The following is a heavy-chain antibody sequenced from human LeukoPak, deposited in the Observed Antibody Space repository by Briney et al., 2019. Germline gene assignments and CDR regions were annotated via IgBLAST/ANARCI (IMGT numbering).Heavy chain of an antibody. Sequence: PGGSLRLSCAASGFSFSNYAMHWVRQAPGKGLEWVARIWYDGSNKYYADSVKGRFTIARDNSKNTVYLQMNSLRAEDTAVYYCARDYYDSSGYYYESGPPTAPPHFWGQGTLVTVSS. CDR3: ARDYYDSSGYYYESGPPTAPPHF. CDR2: IWYDGSNK. J-gene: IGHJ4*02. V-gene: IGHV3-33*01. CDR1: GFSFSNYA. D-gene: IGHD3-22*01.